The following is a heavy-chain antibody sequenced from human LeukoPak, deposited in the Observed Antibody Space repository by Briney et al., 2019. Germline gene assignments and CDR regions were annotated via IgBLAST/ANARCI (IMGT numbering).Heavy chain of an antibody. Sequence: GGSLRLSCAASGFTFSSYEMNWVRQAPGKGLEWVSYISSSGSSIYYADSVKGRFTISRDNAKNTLYLQMNSLRAEDTAVYYCAKDRITMIVVVTGGDAFDIWGQGTMVTVSS. CDR1: GFTFSSYE. CDR3: AKDRITMIVVVTGGDAFDI. J-gene: IGHJ3*02. D-gene: IGHD3-22*01. CDR2: ISSSGSSI. V-gene: IGHV3-48*03.